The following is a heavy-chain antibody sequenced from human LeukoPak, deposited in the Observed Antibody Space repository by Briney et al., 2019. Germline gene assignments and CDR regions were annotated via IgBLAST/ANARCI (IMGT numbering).Heavy chain of an antibody. J-gene: IGHJ4*02. D-gene: IGHD3-10*01. Sequence: PGGSLRLSCAASGFTFSNYWMNWVRQVPGKGLMWVSRMSGDGSSTNYADSVKGRFTISRDNAKNTLYLQMNSLRVEDTALYYCARSFSYTVRGVGDSWGQGTLVTVSS. CDR3: ARSFSYTVRGVGDS. CDR1: GFTFSNYW. V-gene: IGHV3-74*01. CDR2: MSGDGSST.